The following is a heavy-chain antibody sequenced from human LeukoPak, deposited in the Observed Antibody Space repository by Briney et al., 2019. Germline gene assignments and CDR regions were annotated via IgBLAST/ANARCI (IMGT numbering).Heavy chain of an antibody. CDR3: ARGGNYYDSSGYYYFDY. J-gene: IGHJ4*02. CDR2: ISSSSYI. CDR1: GFTFSSYS. D-gene: IGHD3-22*01. V-gene: IGHV3-21*01. Sequence: GGSLRLSRAASGFTFSSYSMNWVRQAPGKGLEWVSSISSSSYIYYADLVKGRFTISRDNAKNSLYLQMNSLRAEDTAVYYCARGGNYYDSSGYYYFDYWGQGTLVTVSS.